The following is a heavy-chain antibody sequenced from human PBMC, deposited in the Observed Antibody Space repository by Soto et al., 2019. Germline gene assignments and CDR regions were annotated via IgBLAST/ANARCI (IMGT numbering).Heavy chain of an antibody. V-gene: IGHV4-39*01. CDR1: GGSISSYY. CDR3: ASPKIASYNLFDP. D-gene: IGHD3-3*02. Sequence: SETLSLTCTVSGGSISSYYWGWIRQPPGKGLEWIGSIYYSGSTYYNPSLKSRVTISVDTSKNQFSLKLSSVTAADTAVYYCASPKIASYNLFDPWGQGTLVTVSS. J-gene: IGHJ5*02. CDR2: IYYSGST.